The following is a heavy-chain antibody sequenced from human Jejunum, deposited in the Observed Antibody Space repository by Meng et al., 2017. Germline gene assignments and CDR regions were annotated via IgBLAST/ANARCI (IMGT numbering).Heavy chain of an antibody. D-gene: IGHD2-15*01. J-gene: IGHJ4*02. V-gene: IGHV4-4*02. Sequence: QLPLQGSGPGLVKPSGTLSLTCGVSGGSISSSNRWSWVRQSPGKGLEWIGEMYHGGDTNYNPSLETRVTISTDTSRNEFSLKLRSVTAADTAVYYCARDWGCRDGSCFSGLLEYWGQGILVTVSS. CDR1: GGSISSSNR. CDR3: ARDWGCRDGSCFSGLLEY. CDR2: MYHGGDT.